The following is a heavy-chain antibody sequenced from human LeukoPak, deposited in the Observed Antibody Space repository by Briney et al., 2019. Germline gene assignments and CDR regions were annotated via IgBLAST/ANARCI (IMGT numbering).Heavy chain of an antibody. Sequence: GGSLRLSCATSGFNFDRYTIHWVRQAPGKGLKWVSLAGWAGGTTFYSDSVRGRFTISRDGGRKSVYLQMNSLTTDDTAFYFCAKELDTMFFDYWGQGALVTVSS. D-gene: IGHD3-10*02. J-gene: IGHJ4*02. CDR3: AKELDTMFFDY. CDR1: GFNFDRYT. CDR2: AGWAGGTT. V-gene: IGHV3-43*01.